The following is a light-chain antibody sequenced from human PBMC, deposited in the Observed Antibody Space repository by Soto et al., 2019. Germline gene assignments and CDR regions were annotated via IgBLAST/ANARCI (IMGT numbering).Light chain of an antibody. Sequence: QSVLTQPASVSGSPGQSITISCTGTRSDVGGYNYVSWYQQHPGKAPKLIIYEVTNRPSGVSHRFSGSKSVNTASLTISGLQAEDEADYYCSSFTNTTTLGVAFGGGTKVTVL. CDR1: RSDVGGYNY. V-gene: IGLV2-14*01. CDR3: SSFTNTTTLGVA. CDR2: EVT. J-gene: IGLJ2*01.